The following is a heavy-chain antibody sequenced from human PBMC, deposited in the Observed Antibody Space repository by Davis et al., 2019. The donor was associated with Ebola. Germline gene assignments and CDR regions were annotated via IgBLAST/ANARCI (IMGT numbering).Heavy chain of an antibody. CDR1: GGSISSSSYY. Sequence: MPSETLSLTCTVSGGSISSSSYYWGWIRQPPGKGLEWIGSIYYSGSTYYNPSLKSRVTISVDTSKNQFSLKLSSVTAADTAVYYCARHCVYDFWSGYYSGYFDYWGQGTLVTVSS. J-gene: IGHJ4*02. CDR2: IYYSGST. V-gene: IGHV4-39*01. D-gene: IGHD3-3*01. CDR3: ARHCVYDFWSGYYSGYFDY.